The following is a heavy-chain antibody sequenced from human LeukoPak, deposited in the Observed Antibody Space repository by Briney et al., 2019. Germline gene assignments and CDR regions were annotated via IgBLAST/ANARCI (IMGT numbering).Heavy chain of an antibody. J-gene: IGHJ4*02. V-gene: IGHV1-18*01. CDR3: AVHDFYSGGYHFDY. CDR2: ISGYNGNT. Sequence: ASVTVSCKASGYTFTSYGISWLRQAPGQGLEWLGWISGYNGNTNYAQKFQGRVTMTTDTPPSTAYMDLGSLKSDDTAVYYCAVHDFYSGGYHFDYWGQGTLVTVSS. CDR1: GYTFTSYG. D-gene: IGHD3-3*01.